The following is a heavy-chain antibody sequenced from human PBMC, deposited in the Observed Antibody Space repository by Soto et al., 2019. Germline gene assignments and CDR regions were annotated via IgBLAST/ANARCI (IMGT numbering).Heavy chain of an antibody. Sequence: ASVKVSCKASGYTFNNYDIHWVRQAPGHGLEWMGWMNPNSGNTSYAQNFRGRVTMTQNTAIGTAYMELSSLRSDDTATYYCTRAYGAETFDFWGQGTRVTVSS. CDR1: GYTFNNYD. J-gene: IGHJ5*01. CDR2: MNPNSGNT. CDR3: TRAYGAETFDF. V-gene: IGHV1-8*02. D-gene: IGHD3-10*01.